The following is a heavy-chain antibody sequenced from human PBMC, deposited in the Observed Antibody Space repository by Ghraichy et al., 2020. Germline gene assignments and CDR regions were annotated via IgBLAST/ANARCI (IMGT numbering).Heavy chain of an antibody. V-gene: IGHV3-21*01. CDR3: ARDRGSGWLGAEYFQH. Sequence: GESLNISCAASGFTFSTYNMNWVRQAPGKGLEWVSSISSAGTYIYYADSVKGRFTISRDNAKNSLYLQMNSLSAEDTAVYYCARDRGSGWLGAEYFQHWGQGTLVTVSS. D-gene: IGHD6-19*01. J-gene: IGHJ1*01. CDR1: GFTFSTYN. CDR2: ISSAGTYI.